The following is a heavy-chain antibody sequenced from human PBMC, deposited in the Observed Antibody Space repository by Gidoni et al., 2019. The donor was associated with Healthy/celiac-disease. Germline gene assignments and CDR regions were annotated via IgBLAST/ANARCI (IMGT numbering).Heavy chain of an antibody. J-gene: IGHJ2*01. CDR3: ARGMERDYYDSSGYSHGYGYFDL. Sequence: QVQLVQSGAEVKKPGASVKVSCKASGYTFTSYGLSWVRQAPGQGLAWMGWISAYNGNTSYAQKLQGRVTMTTDTSTSTAYMELRSLRSDDTAVYYCARGMERDYYDSSGYSHGYGYFDLWGRGTLVTVSS. CDR2: ISAYNGNT. D-gene: IGHD3-22*01. CDR1: GYTFTSYG. V-gene: IGHV1-18*01.